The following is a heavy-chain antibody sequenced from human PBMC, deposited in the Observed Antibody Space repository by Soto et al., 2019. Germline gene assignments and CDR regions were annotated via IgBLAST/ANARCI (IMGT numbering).Heavy chain of an antibody. D-gene: IGHD3-10*01. CDR2: IYYSGST. CDR1: GGSISSSSYL. J-gene: IGHJ6*03. CDR3: AREATVRRMDV. V-gene: IGHV4-39*02. Sequence: SETLSLTCTVFGGSISSSSYLWGWIRQPPGKGLEWIGSIYYSGSTYYNPSLKSRVTISVYTSTNQFSLKLGSVTAAVTAVYYCAREATVRRMDVWGKGTTVTVSS.